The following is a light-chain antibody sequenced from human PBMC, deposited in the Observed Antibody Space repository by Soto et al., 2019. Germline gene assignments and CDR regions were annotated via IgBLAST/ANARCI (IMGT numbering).Light chain of an antibody. CDR1: QDIRNY. CDR3: QKYNSGLRT. J-gene: IGKJ1*01. Sequence: DIQMTQSPSSLSASVGDRVTITCRASQDIRNYLAWYQQKPGKVPRVLIYAASTLQPGVPSRFSGSGSGTDFTLTISSLQPEDVATYYCQKYNSGLRTFGQGTKVDIK. CDR2: AAS. V-gene: IGKV1-27*01.